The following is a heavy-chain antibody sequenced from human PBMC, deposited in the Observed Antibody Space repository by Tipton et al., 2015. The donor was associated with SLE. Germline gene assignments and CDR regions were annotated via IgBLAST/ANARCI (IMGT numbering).Heavy chain of an antibody. CDR3: VSGVDCCAH. D-gene: IGHD2-21*01. V-gene: IGHV3-74*01. CDR1: GFIFKNYW. Sequence: SLRLSCAASGFIFKNYWMYWVRQAPGKGLVWVARVNSGGAGTLYADSVKGRFTISRDNVNNNLYLEMNSLRVEDPAVYYCVSGVDCCAHWGQGSLVTVSS. J-gene: IGHJ4*02. CDR2: VNSGGAGT.